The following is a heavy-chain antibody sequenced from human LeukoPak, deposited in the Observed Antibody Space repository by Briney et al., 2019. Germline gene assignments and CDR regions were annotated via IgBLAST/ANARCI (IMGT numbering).Heavy chain of an antibody. D-gene: IGHD3-10*01. CDR3: ARDFGSGLSWFDP. Sequence: SETLSLTCTVSGGSISSYYWSWIRQPPGKGLEWIGYIYYSGSTNYNPSLKSRVTISVDTSKNQFSLKLSSVTAADTAVYYCARDFGSGLSWFDPWGQGTLVTVSS. CDR2: IYYSGST. V-gene: IGHV4-59*01. J-gene: IGHJ5*02. CDR1: GGSISSYY.